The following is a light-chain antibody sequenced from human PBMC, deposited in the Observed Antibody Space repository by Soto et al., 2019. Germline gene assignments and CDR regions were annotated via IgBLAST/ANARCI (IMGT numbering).Light chain of an antibody. V-gene: IGLV4-69*01. CDR1: SGPSNYA. J-gene: IGLJ2*01. CDR2: LNSDGSH. Sequence: QSVLTQSPSASASLGASVKLTCTLSSGPSNYAIAWHQQQSEKGPRYLMKLNSDGSHSKGDGIPDRFSGSSSGAERYLTISSLQSEDEADYYCQTWGSGIVVFGGGTKLTVL. CDR3: QTWGSGIVV.